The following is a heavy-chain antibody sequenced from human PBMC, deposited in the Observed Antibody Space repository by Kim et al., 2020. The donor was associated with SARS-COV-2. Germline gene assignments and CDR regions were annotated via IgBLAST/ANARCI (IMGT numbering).Heavy chain of an antibody. J-gene: IGHJ2*01. Sequence: GGSLRLSCAASGFTFSTYGMHWVRQAPGKGLEWVAVISYDGSNKYYADSVKGRFTISRDNSKNTVDVQMNSLRAEDTAVYYCAKGCTATQRGYFDLWGRGTLVTVSS. V-gene: IGHV3-30*18. CDR2: ISYDGSNK. CDR3: AKGCTATQRGYFDL. CDR1: GFTFSTYG. D-gene: IGHD2-8*01.